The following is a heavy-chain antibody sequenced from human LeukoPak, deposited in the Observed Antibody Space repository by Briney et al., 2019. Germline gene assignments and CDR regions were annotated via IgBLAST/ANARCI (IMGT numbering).Heavy chain of an antibody. D-gene: IGHD2-15*01. V-gene: IGHV3-64D*09. CDR3: VKVGCSGGTCYWAYFQH. J-gene: IGHJ1*01. CDR1: GFTFSSYV. Sequence: GGSLRLSCSASGFTFSSYVMHWVRQAPGKGLEYVSGISSNGDRTYYADSVKGRFIISRGNSKNTLYLQMSSLRAEDTAVYYCVKVGCSGGTCYWAYFQHWGQGTLVTVSP. CDR2: ISSNGDRT.